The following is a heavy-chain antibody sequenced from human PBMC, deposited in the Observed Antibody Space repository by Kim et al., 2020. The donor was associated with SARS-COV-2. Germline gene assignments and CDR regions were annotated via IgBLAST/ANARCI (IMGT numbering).Heavy chain of an antibody. J-gene: IGHJ5*02. CDR2: INPNSGGT. D-gene: IGHD6-13*01. CDR3: ARARLAAAGTGAWFDP. CDR1: GYTFTGYY. Sequence: ASVKVSCKASGYTFTGYYMHWVRQAPGQGLEWMGWINPNSGGTNYAQKFQGRVTMTRDTSISTAYMELSRLRSDDTAVYYCARARLAAAGTGAWFDPWGQGTLVTVSS. V-gene: IGHV1-2*02.